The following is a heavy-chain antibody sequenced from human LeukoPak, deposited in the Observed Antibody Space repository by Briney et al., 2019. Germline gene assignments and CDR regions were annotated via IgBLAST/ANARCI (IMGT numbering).Heavy chain of an antibody. V-gene: IGHV4-59*01. J-gene: IGHJ4*02. CDR2: IYYSGST. D-gene: IGHD6-13*01. CDR3: ARVTGYRIEDYFDY. Sequence: SETLSLTCTVSGGSISSYYWSWIRQPPGKGLEWIGYIYYSGSTNYNPSLKGRVTISVETSKNEFSLKLRSVTTADTAVYYCARVTGYRIEDYFDYWGQGTLVTVSS. CDR1: GGSISSYY.